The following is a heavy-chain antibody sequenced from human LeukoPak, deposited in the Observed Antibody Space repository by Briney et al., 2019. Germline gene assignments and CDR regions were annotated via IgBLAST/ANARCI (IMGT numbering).Heavy chain of an antibody. CDR2: IYSGGSS. V-gene: IGHV3-53*01. CDR1: GFTVSSNY. J-gene: IGHJ1*01. D-gene: IGHD6-13*01. Sequence: GGSLRLSCAASGFTVSSNYMSWVRQAPGKGLEWVSVIYSGGSSYYADSVKGRFTISRDNSKNTLYLQMNSLRAEDTAVYYCASAQLHAEYFQHWGQGTLVTVSS. CDR3: ASAQLHAEYFQH.